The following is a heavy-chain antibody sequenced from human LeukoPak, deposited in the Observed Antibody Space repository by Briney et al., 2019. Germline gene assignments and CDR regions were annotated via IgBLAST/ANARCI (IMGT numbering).Heavy chain of an antibody. Sequence: GESLKTSWKGSGYSFTSCWIGWVRQMPGKGLDGMGIIYPGDSDTRYSPSFQGQVTISAAKSISTAYLQWSSLKASDTAMYYCARHPVVPAAIGAFDIWGQGTMVTVSS. V-gene: IGHV5-51*01. D-gene: IGHD2-2*01. J-gene: IGHJ3*02. CDR2: IYPGDSDT. CDR3: ARHPVVPAAIGAFDI. CDR1: GYSFTSCW.